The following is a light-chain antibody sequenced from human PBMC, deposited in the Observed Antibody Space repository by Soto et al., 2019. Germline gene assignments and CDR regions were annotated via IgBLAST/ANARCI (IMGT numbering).Light chain of an antibody. CDR2: GAS. V-gene: IGKV3-15*01. CDR1: QSVRSN. CDR3: QQYDNWPPRT. Sequence: EIVMTQSQATLYVSPGERGTLSCRASQSVRSNVAWYQQKPGQAPRPLIYGASTRATGIPARFSGSGCGTEFTLTSSRLQSEDCEVCYCQQYDNWPPRTFGGGTKVEIK. J-gene: IGKJ4*01.